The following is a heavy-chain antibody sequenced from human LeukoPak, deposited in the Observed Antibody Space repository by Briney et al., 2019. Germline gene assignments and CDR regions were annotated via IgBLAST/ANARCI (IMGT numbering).Heavy chain of an antibody. CDR2: ISHGGST. V-gene: IGHV4-39*07. D-gene: IGHD3-10*01. CDR3: ARERSDGSGSYMAFDI. J-gene: IGHJ3*02. Sequence: SETLSLTCAVSGGSISSSSYYWGWIRQPPGKGLEWIGYISHGGSTFYNPSLKSRVTTSVDTSKNQFSLKLSSVTAADTAVYYCARERSDGSGSYMAFDIWGQGTMVIVSS. CDR1: GGSISSSSYY.